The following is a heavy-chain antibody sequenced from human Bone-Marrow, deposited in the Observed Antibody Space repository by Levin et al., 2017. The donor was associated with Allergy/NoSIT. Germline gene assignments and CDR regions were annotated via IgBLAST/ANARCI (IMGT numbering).Heavy chain of an antibody. V-gene: IGHV4-30-2*01. D-gene: IGHD2/OR15-2a*01. J-gene: IGHJ6*02. Sequence: SETLSLTCTVSGGSVNSGGYTWSWIRQPPGKGLEWIGYIYDRESTYSTPSLKSRVTISVDRANNQFSLRLSSVTAADTAVYYCARGPEHFYHAMDVWGQGTTVTVSS. CDR1: GGSVNSGGYT. CDR2: IYDREST. CDR3: ARGPEHFYHAMDV.